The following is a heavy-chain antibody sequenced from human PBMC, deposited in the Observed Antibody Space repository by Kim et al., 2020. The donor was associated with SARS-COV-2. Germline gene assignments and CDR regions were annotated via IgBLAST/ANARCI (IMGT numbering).Heavy chain of an antibody. D-gene: IGHD6-13*01. CDR2: ISAYSGNT. Sequence: ASVKVSCKASGYTFSSYGVSWVRQAPGQGLEWVGWISAYSGNTNYAQKVQGRVTMTTDTSTNTAYMELRSLRSDDTAVYYCTRDQSNIAAAGLHLEFWGQGTLVTVSP. CDR3: TRDQSNIAAAGLHLEF. J-gene: IGHJ4*02. V-gene: IGHV1-18*01. CDR1: GYTFSSYG.